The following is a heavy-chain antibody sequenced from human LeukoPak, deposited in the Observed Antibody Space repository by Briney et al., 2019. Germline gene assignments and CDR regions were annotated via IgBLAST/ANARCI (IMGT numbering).Heavy chain of an antibody. D-gene: IGHD2-15*01. J-gene: IGHJ5*02. CDR3: ARFFSAATWGYNWFDP. Sequence: SETLSLTCTVSGYSISSGYYWGWIRQPPGKGLEWIGNIHHSGSTYYKPSLRSRVIISVDTSKNQFCLRLSSVTAADTAVYYCARFFSAATWGYNWFDPWGQGTWSPSPQ. CDR1: GYSISSGYY. V-gene: IGHV4-38-2*02. CDR2: IHHSGST.